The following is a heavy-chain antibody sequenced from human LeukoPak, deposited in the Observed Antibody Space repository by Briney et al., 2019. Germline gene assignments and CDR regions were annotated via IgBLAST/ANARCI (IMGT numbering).Heavy chain of an antibody. V-gene: IGHV1-18*01. CDR3: ARAPIYIG. Sequence: ASVKVSYKASGYTFTSYGISWVRQARGQGLEWMGWISAYNGNTNYAQKLRDRVTMTTDTSTSTAYMELRSLRSDDTAVYYCARAPIYIGWGEGTLVTVSS. CDR1: GYTFTSYG. D-gene: IGHD3-3*01. J-gene: IGHJ4*02. CDR2: ISAYNGNT.